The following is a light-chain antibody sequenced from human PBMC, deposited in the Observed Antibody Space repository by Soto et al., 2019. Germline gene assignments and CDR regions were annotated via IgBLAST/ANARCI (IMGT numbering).Light chain of an antibody. CDR1: SSNIA. CDR3: AAWDDSLSGPYV. CDR2: RNN. V-gene: IGLV1-47*01. Sequence: QLVLTQPPSASGTPGQRVTISCPGSSSNIAWYQHLPGTSPKLLIYRNNQRPSGVPDRFSGSKSGTSASLAISGLRAEDEADYYCAAWDDSLSGPYVFGTGTKVTVL. J-gene: IGLJ1*01.